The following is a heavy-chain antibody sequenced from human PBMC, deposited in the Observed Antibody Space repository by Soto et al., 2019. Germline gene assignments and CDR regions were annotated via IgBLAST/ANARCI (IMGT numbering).Heavy chain of an antibody. Sequence: SVKVSCKASGGTFSSYAISWVRQAPGQGLEWMGGIIPIFGTANYAQKFQGRVTITADESTSTAYMELSSLRSEDTAVYYCARVSQSALGDVLRRTYSSSPTGPWGWFDPWGQGTLVTVSS. CDR1: GGTFSSYA. J-gene: IGHJ5*02. V-gene: IGHV1-69*13. D-gene: IGHD6-13*01. CDR3: ARVSQSALGDVLRRTYSSSPTGPWGWFDP. CDR2: IIPIFGTA.